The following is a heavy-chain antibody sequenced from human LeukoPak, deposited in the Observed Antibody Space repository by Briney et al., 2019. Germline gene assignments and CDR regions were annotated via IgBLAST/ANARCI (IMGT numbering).Heavy chain of an antibody. D-gene: IGHD6-13*01. CDR2: ISYGGNNK. Sequence: PGRSLRLSCTASGFTFSTYGMHWVRQAPGKGLEWVAVISYGGNNKYYADSMKGRFTISRDNSKNTLYLQMSSLRAEDTAVYYCAKDMRTTSWYGIDYWGQGTLVTVSS. CDR3: AKDMRTTSWYGIDY. V-gene: IGHV3-30*18. J-gene: IGHJ4*02. CDR1: GFTFSTYG.